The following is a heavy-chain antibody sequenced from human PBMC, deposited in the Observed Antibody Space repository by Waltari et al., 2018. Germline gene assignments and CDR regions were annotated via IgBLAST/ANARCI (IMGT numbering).Heavy chain of an antibody. V-gene: IGHV4-39*01. D-gene: IGHD3-16*01. Sequence: QLHLQESGPRLVQPSETLSTTGSVSGGSLTSSRPDWGWFRQPPGKGLEWTGTISYSGATYYNPSLRSRVTISLDTSKNQFSLKLNSVTAADTAVYYCATYVGASVGTAAFDVWGQGTMVTVSS. CDR2: ISYSGAT. CDR1: GGSLTSSRPD. CDR3: ATYVGASVGTAAFDV. J-gene: IGHJ3*01.